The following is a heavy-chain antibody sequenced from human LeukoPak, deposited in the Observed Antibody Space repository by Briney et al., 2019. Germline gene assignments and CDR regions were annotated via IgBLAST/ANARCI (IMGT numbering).Heavy chain of an antibody. CDR1: GYTFTSYA. V-gene: IGHV7-4-1*02. J-gene: IGHJ4*02. D-gene: IGHD3-10*01. CDR3: ARVDRLRSVYGSGSLGY. CDR2: INTNTGNP. Sequence: GASVKVSCKASGYTFTSYAMNWVRQAPGQGLEWMGWINTNTGNPTYAQGFAGRFVFSLDTSVSTAYLQISSLKAEDTAVYYCARVDRLRSVYGSGSLGYWGQGTLVTVSS.